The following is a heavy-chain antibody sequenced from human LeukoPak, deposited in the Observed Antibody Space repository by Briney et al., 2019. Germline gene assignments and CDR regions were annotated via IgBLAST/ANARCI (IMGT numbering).Heavy chain of an antibody. J-gene: IGHJ4*02. CDR2: IYYSGST. D-gene: IGHD5-18*01. Sequence: SETLSLTCTVSGGSVSSGSYYWSWIRQPPGKGREWIGYIYYSGSTNCNPSLKSRVTISVDTSKNQFSLKLSSVTAADTAVYYCARGRFSYGYPYYFDYWGQGTLVTVSS. CDR3: ARGRFSYGYPYYFDY. CDR1: GGSVSSGSYY. V-gene: IGHV4-61*01.